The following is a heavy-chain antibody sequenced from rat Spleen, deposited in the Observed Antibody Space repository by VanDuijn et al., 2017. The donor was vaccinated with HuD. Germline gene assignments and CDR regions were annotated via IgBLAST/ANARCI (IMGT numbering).Heavy chain of an antibody. J-gene: IGHJ2*01. D-gene: IGHD1-11*01. CDR1: GFIFKNYW. CDR3: ARHGYGGYSGSFAY. CDR2: ITNTGSST. V-gene: IGHV5-31*01. Sequence: EVQLVESGGGLVQPGRSLKLSCVASGFIFKNYWMTWVRQAPGKGLEWVASITNTGSSTYYSDSVKDRFSISRLNAESTLYLQMDSLRSEDTATYYCARHGYGGYSGSFAYWGQGVMVTVSS.